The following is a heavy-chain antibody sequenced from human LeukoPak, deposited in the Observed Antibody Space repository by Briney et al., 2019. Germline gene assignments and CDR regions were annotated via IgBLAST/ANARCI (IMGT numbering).Heavy chain of an antibody. CDR1: GYSISSGFY. D-gene: IGHD3-22*01. J-gene: IGHJ3*02. Sequence: PSETLSLTCSVSGYSISSGFYWGWIRQPPGKGLECIGSMFHSGSTYYNPSLKSRVTISVDTSKDQFSLKLSSVTAADTAVYYCARANYYDTSGYSRGAFDIWGQGTMVTVSS. CDR3: ARANYYDTSGYSRGAFDI. CDR2: MFHSGST. V-gene: IGHV4-38-2*02.